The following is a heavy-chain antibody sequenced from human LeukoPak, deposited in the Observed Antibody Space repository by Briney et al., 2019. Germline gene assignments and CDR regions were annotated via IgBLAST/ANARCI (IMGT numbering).Heavy chain of an antibody. V-gene: IGHV3-23*01. CDR2: LSGSGGTT. D-gene: IGHD6-13*01. CDR3: AKAQYSSSWYVFDY. CDR1: GFTFSNDA. J-gene: IGHJ4*02. Sequence: GGSLRLSCAASGFTFSNDAMSWVRQAPGKGLEWVSALSGSGGTTYYADSVKGRFTISRDNSKKTLYLQMNSLRAEDTAGYYCAKAQYSSSWYVFDYWGQGTLVTVSS.